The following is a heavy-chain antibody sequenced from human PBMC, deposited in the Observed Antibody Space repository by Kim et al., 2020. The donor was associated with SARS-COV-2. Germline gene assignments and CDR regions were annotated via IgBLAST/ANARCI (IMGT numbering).Heavy chain of an antibody. D-gene: IGHD3-22*01. CDR3: ARDSPGGEYYYDSSGENWFDP. V-gene: IGHV3-74*01. CDR1: GFTFSSYW. J-gene: IGHJ5*02. Sequence: GGSLRLSCAASGFTFSSYWMHWVRQAPGKGLVWVSRINSDGSSTSYADSVKGRFTISRDNAKNTLYLQMNSLRAEDTAVYYCARDSPGGEYYYDSSGENWFDPWGQGTLVTVSS. CDR2: INSDGSST.